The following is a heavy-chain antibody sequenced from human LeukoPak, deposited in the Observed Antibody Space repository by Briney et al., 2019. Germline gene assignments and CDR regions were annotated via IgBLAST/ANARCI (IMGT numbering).Heavy chain of an antibody. V-gene: IGHV1-2*02. Sequence: GASVKVSCKASGYTFTGYYMHWVRQAPGQGLEWMGWINPNSGGTNYAQKFQGRVTMTRDTSISTAYMELSRLRSDDTAVYYCARTYSGSSEWYFDYWGQGTLVTVSS. CDR1: GYTFTGYY. CDR3: ARTYSGSSEWYFDY. J-gene: IGHJ4*02. CDR2: INPNSGGT. D-gene: IGHD1-26*01.